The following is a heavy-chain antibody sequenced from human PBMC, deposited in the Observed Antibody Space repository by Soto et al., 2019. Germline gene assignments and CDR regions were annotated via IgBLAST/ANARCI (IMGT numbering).Heavy chain of an antibody. CDR3: EKDVGDANGAFDI. J-gene: IGHJ3*02. CDR2: ISYDGSNK. Sequence: QVQLVESGGGVVQPGRSLRLSCAASGFTFSSYDMHWVRQAPGKGLEWVAVISYDGSNKYYADSVKGRFTISRDNSKNTRYLQMNTLRAEDTAMYYCEKDVGDANGAFDIWGQGTMVIVSS. D-gene: IGHD2-8*01. CDR1: GFTFSSYD. V-gene: IGHV3-30*18.